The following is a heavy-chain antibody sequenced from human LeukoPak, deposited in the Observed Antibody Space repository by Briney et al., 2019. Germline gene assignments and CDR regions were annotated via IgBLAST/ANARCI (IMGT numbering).Heavy chain of an antibody. V-gene: IGHV4-59*01. J-gene: IGHJ4*02. D-gene: IGHD5-24*01. CDR1: GGSISSYY. CDR3: ARAREMATILDY. CDR2: IYYSGST. Sequence: SETLSLTCTVSGGSISSYYWSWIRQPPGKGLEWIGYIYYSGSTNYDPSLKSRVTISVDTSKNQFSLKLSSVTAADTAVYYCARAREMATILDYWGQGTLVTVSS.